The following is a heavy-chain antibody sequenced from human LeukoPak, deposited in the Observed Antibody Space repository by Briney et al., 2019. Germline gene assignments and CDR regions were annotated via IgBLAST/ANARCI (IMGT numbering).Heavy chain of an antibody. CDR2: ITTSSTYT. Sequence: GGSLRLSCAASGFSFSSYNMNWVRQAPGKVLEWVSSITTSSTYTFYADFVKGRFAISRDNSKNTLFLDMNSLRLEDTAIYYCARIGFGYSFGSGLDYWGQGTLVTVSS. V-gene: IGHV3-21*01. J-gene: IGHJ4*02. D-gene: IGHD5-18*01. CDR1: GFSFSSYN. CDR3: ARIGFGYSFGSGLDY.